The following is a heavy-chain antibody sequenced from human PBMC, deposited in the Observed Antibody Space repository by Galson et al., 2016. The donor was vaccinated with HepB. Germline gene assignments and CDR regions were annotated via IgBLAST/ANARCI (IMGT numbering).Heavy chain of an antibody. CDR1: GFTFRSCA. CDR3: SRDSRPSIAVAGRGLFQH. Sequence: SLRLSCAASGFTFRSCAMHWVRQAPGKGLEWVAVISFDGSNKFYANSVKGRFTISRDNSKNTLYLQMNSLRAEDTAVYYCSRDSRPSIAVAGRGLFQHWGQGTLITVSS. D-gene: IGHD6-19*01. V-gene: IGHV3-30-3*01. J-gene: IGHJ1*01. CDR2: ISFDGSNK.